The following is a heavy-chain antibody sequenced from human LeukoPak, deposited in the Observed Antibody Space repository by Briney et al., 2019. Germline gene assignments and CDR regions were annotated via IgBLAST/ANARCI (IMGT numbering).Heavy chain of an antibody. V-gene: IGHV3-11*04. J-gene: IGHJ4*02. CDR3: ARRGYYFDY. CDR1: GFTFRDYY. Sequence: GGSLRLSCAAFGFTFRDYYMSWIRQGPGKGLEWVSYIISSGSTIYYANSVKGPFTISRDNAKNALYLQINSLRAEDTAVYYCARRGYYFDYWGQGTLVTVSS. CDR2: IISSGSTI.